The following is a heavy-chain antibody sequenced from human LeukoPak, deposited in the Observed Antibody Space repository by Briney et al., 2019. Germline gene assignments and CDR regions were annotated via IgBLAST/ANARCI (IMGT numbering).Heavy chain of an antibody. J-gene: IGHJ4*02. Sequence: PGGSLRLSCTASGFTFGDYAMSWFHQAPGKGLEWVGFIRSKAYGGTTEYAASVKGRFTISRDDSKSIAYLQMNSLKTEDTAVYYCTRDGDSSGLYFDYWGQGTLVTVSS. V-gene: IGHV3-49*03. D-gene: IGHD6-19*01. CDR3: TRDGDSSGLYFDY. CDR1: GFTFGDYA. CDR2: IRSKAYGGTT.